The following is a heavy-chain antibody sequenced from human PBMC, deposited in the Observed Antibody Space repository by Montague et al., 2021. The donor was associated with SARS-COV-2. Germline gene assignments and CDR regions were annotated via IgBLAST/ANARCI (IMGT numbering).Heavy chain of an antibody. D-gene: IGHD3-3*01. CDR1: GGSINSYC. CDR2: IYYSGTT. J-gene: IGHJ3*02. CDR3: ARDQAAKISFKGAFDI. Sequence: SETLSLTCTVSGGSINSYCWNWIRETPGKGLEWIGYIYYSGTTNYNPSLKSRVTISLDTPKNQFSLNLNSVTAADTAIYYCARDQAAKISFKGAFDIWGQGRIVTVSS. V-gene: IGHV4-59*01.